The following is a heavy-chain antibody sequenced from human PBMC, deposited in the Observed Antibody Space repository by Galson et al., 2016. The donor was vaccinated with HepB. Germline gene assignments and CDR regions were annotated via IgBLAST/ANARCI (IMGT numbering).Heavy chain of an antibody. CDR2: TIHIFGMA. CDR1: GGTFSRYA. CDR3: VGGNTCASPLDY. Sequence: SVKVSCKASGGTFSRYAISWVRQAPGQGLEWMGATIHIFGMAYYAQKLQGSLTINTDKSTTTTYMELSSLTSDDTAVYYCVGGNTCASPLDYWGQGTLVTVSS. V-gene: IGHV1-69*10. J-gene: IGHJ4*02.